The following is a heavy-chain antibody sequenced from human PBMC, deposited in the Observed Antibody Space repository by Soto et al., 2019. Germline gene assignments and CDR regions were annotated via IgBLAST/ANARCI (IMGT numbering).Heavy chain of an antibody. V-gene: IGHV4-34*01. D-gene: IGHD1-26*01. J-gene: IGHJ6*02. CDR1: GGSFTGNY. Sequence: SETLSLTCAVYGGSFTGNYRSWIRQPPGKGLEWIGEVNDSGSTNFNPSLKSRVTISVDTSKKQFTLKLTSVTAADTAVYYCATDSATSYFGMDVWGHGTTVTVSS. CDR3: ATDSATSYFGMDV. CDR2: VNDSGST.